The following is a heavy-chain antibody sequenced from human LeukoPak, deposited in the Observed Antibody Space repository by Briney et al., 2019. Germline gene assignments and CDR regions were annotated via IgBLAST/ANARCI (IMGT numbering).Heavy chain of an antibody. CDR3: ARRQIYFDH. CDR1: GGSISPYF. Sequence: SETLSLTCTVSGGSISPYFWSWIRQPPGKGPEWIGYIYTDGSTKYNPSLKSRVTISLDTSKKQISLKLSSVTAADTAVYYCARRQIYFDHWGQGTLVTVSS. J-gene: IGHJ4*02. V-gene: IGHV4-4*09. CDR2: IYTDGST.